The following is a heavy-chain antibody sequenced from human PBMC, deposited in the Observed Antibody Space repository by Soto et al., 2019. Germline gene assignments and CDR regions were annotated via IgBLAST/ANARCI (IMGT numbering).Heavy chain of an antibody. D-gene: IGHD3-10*01. Sequence: SETLSLTCAVYGGSFSGYYWSWIRQPPGKGLEWIGEINRSGSTNYNPSLKSRVTISVDTSKNQFSLKLSSVTAADTAVYYCATCGSSGYYGSGSYSWFDPWGQGTLVPVSS. V-gene: IGHV4-34*01. J-gene: IGHJ5*02. CDR2: INRSGST. CDR1: GGSFSGYY. CDR3: ATCGSSGYYGSGSYSWFDP.